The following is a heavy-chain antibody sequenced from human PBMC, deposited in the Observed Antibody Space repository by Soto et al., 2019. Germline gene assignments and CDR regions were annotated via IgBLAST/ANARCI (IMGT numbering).Heavy chain of an antibody. CDR3: AKDAVSYNGEWDWFDT. D-gene: IGHD3-10*01. CDR1: GFTFGDYA. V-gene: IGHV3-23*01. Sequence: QLLESGGGLVQPGGSLRVHCVASGFTFGDYAMGWVRQAPGKGLEWVASIGGGGTDTYYAASVKGRFTISRDNSKSTLYLQMNNLRVEDTAVYYCAKDAVSYNGEWDWFDTWGQGTLVTVSS. J-gene: IGHJ5*02. CDR2: IGGGGTDT.